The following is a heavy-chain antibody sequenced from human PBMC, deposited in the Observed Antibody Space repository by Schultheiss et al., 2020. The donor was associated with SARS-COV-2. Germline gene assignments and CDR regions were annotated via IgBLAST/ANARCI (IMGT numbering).Heavy chain of an antibody. CDR1: GFTFSSYG. CDR2: IYGGGNS. V-gene: IGHV3-66*01. J-gene: IGHJ4*02. D-gene: IGHD4/OR15-4a*01. CDR3: ARGRAEKYYGALDV. Sequence: GGSLRLSCAASGFTFSSYGMSWVRQAPGKGLEWVSFIYGGGNSSYADSVKGRFTISRDNSRNTLHLQMNSLSVEDTALYFCARGRAEKYYGALDVWGQGALVTVSS.